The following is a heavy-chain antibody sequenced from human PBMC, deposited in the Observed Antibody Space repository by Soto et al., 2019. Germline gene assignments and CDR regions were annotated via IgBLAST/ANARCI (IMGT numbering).Heavy chain of an antibody. J-gene: IGHJ6*02. Sequence: QVQLQESGPGLVEASQTLSLTSTVSGATISSGGFYWSWIRQRPGKGLEWIGPIYYTGTTSYNPSVNSRVAISLDMSSNQFSLKLRSVTAADTAKYFCARDDSFYGEPGYGMNVWGQGTTVTVSS. CDR1: GATISSGGFY. CDR3: ARDDSFYGEPGYGMNV. V-gene: IGHV4-31*03. CDR2: IYYTGTT. D-gene: IGHD4-17*01.